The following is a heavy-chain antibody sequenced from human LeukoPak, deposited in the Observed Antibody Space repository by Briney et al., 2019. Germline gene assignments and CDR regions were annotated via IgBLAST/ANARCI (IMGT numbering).Heavy chain of an antibody. Sequence: GGSLRLSCAASGFTFSSYWMSWVRQAPGKGLEWVANIKQDGSEKYYVDSVKGRFTISRDNAKNSLYLQMNSLRAEDTAVYYCARDRYVGSEWSLYYYYYMDVWGKGTTVTVSS. J-gene: IGHJ6*03. CDR3: ARDRYVGSEWSLYYYYYMDV. CDR2: IKQDGSEK. D-gene: IGHD3-3*01. V-gene: IGHV3-7*01. CDR1: GFTFSSYW.